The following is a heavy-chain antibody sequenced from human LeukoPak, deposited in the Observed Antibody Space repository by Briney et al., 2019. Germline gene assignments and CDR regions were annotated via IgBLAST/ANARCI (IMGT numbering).Heavy chain of an antibody. CDR1: GFTFRNYA. J-gene: IGHJ4*02. CDR2: INHSGST. CDR3: ARRLVEYYDSSGYYYAGGFDY. D-gene: IGHD3-22*01. Sequence: PGGSLRLSCAASGFTFRNYAMNWVRQAPGKGLEWIGYINHSGSTYYNPSLKSRVTISVDTSKNQFSLKLSSVTAADTAVYYCARRLVEYYDSSGYYYAGGFDYWGQGTLATVSS. V-gene: IGHV4-34*01.